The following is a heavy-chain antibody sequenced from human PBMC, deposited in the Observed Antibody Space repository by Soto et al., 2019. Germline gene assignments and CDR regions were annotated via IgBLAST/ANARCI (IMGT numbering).Heavy chain of an antibody. CDR1: GGSITRYY. J-gene: IGHJ5*02. D-gene: IGHD2-15*01. V-gene: IGHV4-59*01. Sequence: LSLTCTVSGGSITRYYWSWIRQPPGKGLEWIGYIYYNGSTNYNPSLKSRVTISVDTSKTSFSLKLTSVTAVDTAVYYCARVVPGIRDGSKNFHWFDPWGQGTLVTVSS. CDR3: ARVVPGIRDGSKNFHWFDP. CDR2: IYYNGST.